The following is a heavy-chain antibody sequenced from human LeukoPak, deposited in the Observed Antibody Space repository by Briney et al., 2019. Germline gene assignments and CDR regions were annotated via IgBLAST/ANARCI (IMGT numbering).Heavy chain of an antibody. D-gene: IGHD1-26*01. CDR2: ISGSGGST. V-gene: IGHV3-23*01. J-gene: IGHJ4*02. CDR3: AKSGRGWELLRNYVDY. CDR1: GFTFSSYA. Sequence: GGSLRLSCAASGFTFSSYAMSWVRQAPGKGLEWVSAISGSGGSTYYADSVKGRFTISRDNSKNTLYLQMNSLRAEDTAVYYCAKSGRGWELLRNYVDYWGQGTLVTVSS.